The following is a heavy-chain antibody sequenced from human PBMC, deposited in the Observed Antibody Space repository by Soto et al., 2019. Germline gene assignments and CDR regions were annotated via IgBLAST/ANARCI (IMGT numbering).Heavy chain of an antibody. CDR2: ISYDETKK. Sequence: ESGGGVVQPGRSLRLSCAASGFIFRTYAMHWVRQAPGKGLEWVGVISYDETKKYYADSVRGRFTVSRDNSKNTLYLQMNNLRTEDTAVYYCARGQYYSSGSAATSYFYFGIDVWGQGTTVIVSS. CDR3: ARGQYYSSGSAATSYFYFGIDV. CDR1: GFIFRTYA. J-gene: IGHJ6*02. D-gene: IGHD3-10*01. V-gene: IGHV3-30-3*01.